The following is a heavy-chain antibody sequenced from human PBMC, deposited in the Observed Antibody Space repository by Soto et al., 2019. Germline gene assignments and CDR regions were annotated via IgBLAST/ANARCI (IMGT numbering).Heavy chain of an antibody. CDR2: TRNKAYSYNT. CDR1: GFTFSDHY. CDR3: ASSPGYTCSRGCLHYYFDY. J-gene: IGHJ4*02. Sequence: EVQLVESGGGLVQPGGSLRLSCAASGFTFSDHYMDWVRQAPGKGLEWVGRTRNKAYSYNTEYAASVKGRFTISRDDSKSSLYLQMNSLKTEDTAVYYCASSPGYTCSRGCLHYYFDYWGQGTLVTVSS. D-gene: IGHD2-15*01. V-gene: IGHV3-72*01.